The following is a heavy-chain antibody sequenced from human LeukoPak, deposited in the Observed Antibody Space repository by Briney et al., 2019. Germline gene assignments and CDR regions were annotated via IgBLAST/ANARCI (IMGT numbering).Heavy chain of an antibody. V-gene: IGHV3-11*01. CDR2: ISSSGFST. Sequence: GGSLRLSCAASGFTFSDYYMSWIRQAPGKGLEWVSYISSSGFSTYYAGSVKGRFTISRDNARNSLYLQMNSLAPEDTALYFCARGKRRFYYWGQGTLVSVSS. CDR3: ARGKRRFYY. J-gene: IGHJ4*02. CDR1: GFTFSDYY.